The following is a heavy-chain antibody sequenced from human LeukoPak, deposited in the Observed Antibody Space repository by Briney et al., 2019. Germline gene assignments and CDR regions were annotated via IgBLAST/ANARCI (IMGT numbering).Heavy chain of an antibody. J-gene: IGHJ3*02. CDR1: GFTLWSYA. Sequence: GGGLRLSCAASGFTLWSYALSRGRQAPGEGVEWGSAISGSGGCTYYADSVKGRFTISRDNSKNTLYLQMNSLRAEDTAVYYCAKDEKYGSGSYYRIRVDAFDIWGQGTMVTVSS. CDR2: ISGSGGCT. CDR3: AKDEKYGSGSYYRIRVDAFDI. V-gene: IGHV3-23*01. D-gene: IGHD3-10*01.